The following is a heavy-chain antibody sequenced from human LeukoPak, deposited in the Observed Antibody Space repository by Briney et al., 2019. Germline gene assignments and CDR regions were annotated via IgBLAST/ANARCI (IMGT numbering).Heavy chain of an antibody. CDR2: ISSSSSYI. CDR3: ARSEMYYDILTGYHDPCGDY. J-gene: IGHJ4*02. CDR1: GFTFSSYS. V-gene: IGHV3-21*01. Sequence: GGSLRLSCAASGFTFSSYSMNWVRQAPGKGLEWVSSISSSSSYIYYADSVKGRFTISRDNAKNSLYLQMNSLRAEDTAVYYCARSEMYYDILTGYHDPCGDYWGQGTLVTVSS. D-gene: IGHD3-9*01.